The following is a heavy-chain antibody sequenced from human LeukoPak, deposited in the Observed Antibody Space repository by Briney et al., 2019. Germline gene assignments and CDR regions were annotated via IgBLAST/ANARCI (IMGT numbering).Heavy chain of an antibody. CDR1: EFTFSSYF. J-gene: IGHJ6*04. Sequence: PGGSLRLSCAASEFTFSSYFMNWVRQAPGKGLEWVSYISSSGSTIYFADSVKGRFTISRDNAKNSLYLQMNSLRAEDTAVYYCAELGITMIGGVWGKGTMVTISS. D-gene: IGHD3-10*02. CDR2: ISSSGSTI. CDR3: AELGITMIGGV. V-gene: IGHV3-48*04.